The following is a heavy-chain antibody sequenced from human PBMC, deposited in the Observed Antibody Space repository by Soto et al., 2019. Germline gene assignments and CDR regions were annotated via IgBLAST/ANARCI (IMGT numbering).Heavy chain of an antibody. CDR3: TRSTVGGFWSGYYYSPLYYYYYGMDV. J-gene: IGHJ6*02. Sequence: GGSLRLSCTASGFTFGDYAMSWFRQAPGKGREWVGFIRSKAYGGTTEYAASVKGRFTISRDDSKSIAYLQMNSLKTEDTAVYYCTRSTVGGFWSGYYYSPLYYYYYGMDVWGQGTTVTAP. V-gene: IGHV3-49*03. CDR1: GFTFGDYA. D-gene: IGHD3-3*01. CDR2: IRSKAYGGTT.